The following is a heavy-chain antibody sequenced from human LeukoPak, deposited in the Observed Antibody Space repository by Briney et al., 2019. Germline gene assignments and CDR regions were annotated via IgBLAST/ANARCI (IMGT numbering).Heavy chain of an antibody. J-gene: IGHJ4*02. D-gene: IGHD5-18*01. CDR3: ARGGRSGYRYFDY. Sequence: ASVKVSCKASEYTFTDYYIHWIRQAPGQGLEWMGRISPNTGGTDHAQEFRDKITMTRDTSISTAYIELSRLISDDTAVYYCARGGRSGYRYFDYWGQGTPVTVSS. CDR1: EYTFTDYY. CDR2: ISPNTGGT. V-gene: IGHV1-2*06.